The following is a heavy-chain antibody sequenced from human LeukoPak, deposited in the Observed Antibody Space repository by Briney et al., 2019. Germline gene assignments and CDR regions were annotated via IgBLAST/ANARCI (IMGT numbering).Heavy chain of an antibody. CDR2: IKRDGSQK. V-gene: IGHV3-7*01. CDR3: ARLGLEVGGPNWFDP. D-gene: IGHD1-1*01. CDR1: GFSFSSNW. Sequence: GSLRLSCAAPGFSFSSNWMGWVRQAPGKELEWVAHIKRDGSQKYYLDSVKGRFTISRDNAKNSLYLQMNSLRVEDTAVYYCARLGLEVGGPNWFDPWGQGTLVTVSS. J-gene: IGHJ5*02.